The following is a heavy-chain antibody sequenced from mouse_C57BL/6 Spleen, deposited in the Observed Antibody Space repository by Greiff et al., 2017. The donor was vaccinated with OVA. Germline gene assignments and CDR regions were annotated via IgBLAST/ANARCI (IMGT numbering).Heavy chain of an antibody. CDR3: ARLNWDWFAY. CDR1: GFTFSSYA. CDR2: ISDGGTYT. D-gene: IGHD4-1*01. J-gene: IGHJ3*01. V-gene: IGHV5-4*03. Sequence: DVKLVESGGGLVKPGGSLKLSCAASGFTFSSYAMSWVRQTPEKRLEWVATISDGGTYTYYPDNVKGRFTISRDNAKNNLYLQMSHLKSEDTAMYYCARLNWDWFAYWGQGTLLTVSA.